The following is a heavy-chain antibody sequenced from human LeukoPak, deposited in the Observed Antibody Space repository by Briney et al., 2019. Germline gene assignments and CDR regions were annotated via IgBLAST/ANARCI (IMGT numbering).Heavy chain of an antibody. J-gene: IGHJ4*02. V-gene: IGHV1-69*13. Sequence: SVKVSRKASGGTFSSYAISWVRQAPGQGLEWMGGIIPIFGTANYAQKFQGRVTITADESTSTAYMELSSLRSEDTAVYYCAREGSSSSVYFDYWGQGTLVTVSS. CDR3: AREGSSSSVYFDY. D-gene: IGHD6-6*01. CDR1: GGTFSSYA. CDR2: IIPIFGTA.